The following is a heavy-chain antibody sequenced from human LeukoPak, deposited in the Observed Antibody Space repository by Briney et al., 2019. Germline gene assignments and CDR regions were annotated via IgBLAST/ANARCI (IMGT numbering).Heavy chain of an antibody. CDR2: IKHDESEK. D-gene: IGHD6-13*01. J-gene: IGHJ5*02. V-gene: IGHV3-7*03. CDR1: GFTLSNHW. Sequence: GGSLRLSCAASGFTLSNHWMSWVRQAPGKGLEWVANIKHDESEKFYVDSVKGRFTISRDNAKNSLDLQMNSLRAEDTAVYYCARDGSSWYSNWFDPWGQGTLVTVSS. CDR3: ARDGSSWYSNWFDP.